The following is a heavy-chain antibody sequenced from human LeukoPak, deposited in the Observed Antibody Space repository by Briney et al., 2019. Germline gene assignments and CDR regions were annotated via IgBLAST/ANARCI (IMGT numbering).Heavy chain of an antibody. J-gene: IGHJ5*02. D-gene: IGHD2-2*01. CDR2: IYHSGST. CDR1: GASVRSGSYY. CDR3: AREMVRRCSDTRCYSGWFDP. V-gene: IGHV4-61*03. Sequence: SETLSLTCTVSGASVRSGSYYWSWIRQPPGKGLEWIGNIYHSGSTNYNPSLKSRVTISLDTSKNNLSLKVSSVTAADTAVYYCAREMVRRCSDTRCYSGWFDPWGQGTLVTVSS.